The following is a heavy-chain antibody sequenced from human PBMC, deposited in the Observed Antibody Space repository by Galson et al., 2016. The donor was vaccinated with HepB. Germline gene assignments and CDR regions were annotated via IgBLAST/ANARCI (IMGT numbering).Heavy chain of an antibody. Sequence: SLRLSCAASAFTFSTYWMSWVRRAPGKGLEWVANIKQDGSEKYYVDSVKGRFTVSRDNAKSSLYLQMDSLRAEDTAVYYCARGAQLRYYWGQGIQVTVSS. D-gene: IGHD5-18*01. J-gene: IGHJ4*02. CDR3: ARGAQLRYY. CDR2: IKQDGSEK. CDR1: AFTFSTYW. V-gene: IGHV3-7*01.